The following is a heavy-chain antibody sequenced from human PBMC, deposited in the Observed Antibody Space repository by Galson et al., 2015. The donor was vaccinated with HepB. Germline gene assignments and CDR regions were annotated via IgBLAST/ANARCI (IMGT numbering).Heavy chain of an antibody. Sequence: SLRLSCAASGFTFSSYAMHWVRQAPGKGLEWVAVISYDGSNKYYADSVKGRFTISRDNSKNTLYLQMNSLRAEDTAVYYCARPYCSSTSCLPDYWGQGTLVTVSS. D-gene: IGHD2-2*01. CDR2: ISYDGSNK. J-gene: IGHJ4*02. CDR3: ARPYCSSTSCLPDY. V-gene: IGHV3-30-3*01. CDR1: GFTFSSYA.